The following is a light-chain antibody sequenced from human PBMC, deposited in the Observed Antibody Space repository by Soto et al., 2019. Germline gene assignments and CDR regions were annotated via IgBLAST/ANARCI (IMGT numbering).Light chain of an antibody. Sequence: DIQLTQSPSFLSASVGDRVTITCRASQGISSYLAWYQQKPGKAPKLLIYAASTLQSGVPSRFSGSGSGTEFTLTISSLQPEYFATYYCQQLNSYPRYTFGQGTKLEIK. J-gene: IGKJ2*01. CDR1: QGISSY. CDR2: AAS. CDR3: QQLNSYPRYT. V-gene: IGKV1-9*01.